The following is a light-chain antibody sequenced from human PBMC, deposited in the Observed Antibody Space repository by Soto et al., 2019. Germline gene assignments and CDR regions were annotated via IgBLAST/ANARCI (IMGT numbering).Light chain of an antibody. J-gene: IGLJ1*01. CDR3: SSYISSSIDYV. V-gene: IGLV2-14*01. Sequence: QSVLTQPASVSGSPGQSITMSCTGTSSDVGGYNYDSWYQQHPGKAPKLMIYEVSNRPSGVSNRFSGSKSGNTASLTISGLQAEDEADYYCSSYISSSIDYVFGTGTKLTVL. CDR1: SSDVGGYNY. CDR2: EVS.